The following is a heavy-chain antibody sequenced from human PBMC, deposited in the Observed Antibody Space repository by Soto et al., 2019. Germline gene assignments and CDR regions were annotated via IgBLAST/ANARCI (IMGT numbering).Heavy chain of an antibody. V-gene: IGHV3-21*01. CDR3: ARGLAAAGLFGY. J-gene: IGHJ4*02. D-gene: IGHD6-13*01. Sequence: PGGSLRLSCAASGFTFSSYSMNWVRQAPGKGLEWVSSISSSSSYIYYADSVKGRFTISRDNAKNSLYLQMNSLRAEDTAVYYCARGLAAAGLFGYWGQGTLVTVSS. CDR1: GFTFSSYS. CDR2: ISSSSSYI.